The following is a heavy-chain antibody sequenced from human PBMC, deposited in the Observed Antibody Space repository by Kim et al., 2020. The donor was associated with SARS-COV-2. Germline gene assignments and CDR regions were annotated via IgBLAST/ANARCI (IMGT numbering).Heavy chain of an antibody. Sequence: GGSLRLSCAASGFTFDDYAMHWVRQAPGKGLEWVSGISWNSGSIGYADSVKGRFTISRDNAKNSLYLQMNSLRAEDTALYYCATHKEPPSYYGMDVWGQGTKVTVSS. CDR1: GFTFDDYA. CDR3: ATHKEPPSYYGMDV. J-gene: IGHJ6*02. V-gene: IGHV3-9*01. CDR2: ISWNSGSI.